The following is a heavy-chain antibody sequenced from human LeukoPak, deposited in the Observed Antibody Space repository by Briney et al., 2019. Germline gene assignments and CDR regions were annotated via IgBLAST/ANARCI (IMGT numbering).Heavy chain of an antibody. CDR1: GDSINNYY. Sequence: PSETLSLTCTVSGDSINNYYWSWLRQTPGEGLEWIGFVAYSGNSNYNPSLESRGTISIDTSKNQFSLKLNSVTAADTAMYYCARVVRGAVTFNRFDPWGQGTLVTVSS. CDR2: VAYSGNS. J-gene: IGHJ5*02. V-gene: IGHV4-59*01. CDR3: ARVVRGAVTFNRFDP. D-gene: IGHD3-10*02.